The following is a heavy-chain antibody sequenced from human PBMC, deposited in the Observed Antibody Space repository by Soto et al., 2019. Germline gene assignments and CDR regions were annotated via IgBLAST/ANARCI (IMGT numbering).Heavy chain of an antibody. V-gene: IGHV3-73*02. Sequence: EVQLVESGGGLVQPGGSLKLSCAASGFIFSGSAIHWVRQASGKGLEWVGGTRSRANNFATSSAASVKGRFTFSRDDSKNTAYLQMNTLKPEDTAVYYCARGQGAAIGDYYYHGMDVWGQGTTVTVSS. CDR2: TRSRANNFAT. CDR3: ARGQGAAIGDYYYHGMDV. J-gene: IGHJ6*02. D-gene: IGHD2-2*02. CDR1: GFIFSGSA.